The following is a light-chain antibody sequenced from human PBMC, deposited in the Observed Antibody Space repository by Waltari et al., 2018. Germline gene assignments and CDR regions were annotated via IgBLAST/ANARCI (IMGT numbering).Light chain of an antibody. Sequence: IQMTQSPSSLSASVGDRVTITCRASQSITSYLNWYQQKPGKAPELLIYAASSLLSGVPSRFSGSGSGTDFTLTISSLQPEDFATYYCQQSYSSPWTFGQGTKVEIK. J-gene: IGKJ1*01. CDR2: AAS. V-gene: IGKV1-39*01. CDR1: QSITSY. CDR3: QQSYSSPWT.